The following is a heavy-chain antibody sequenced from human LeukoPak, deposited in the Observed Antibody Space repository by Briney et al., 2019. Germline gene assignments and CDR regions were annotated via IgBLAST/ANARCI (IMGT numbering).Heavy chain of an antibody. CDR3: ARESWGWDY. CDR1: GFSLSAYN. J-gene: IGHJ4*02. D-gene: IGHD7-27*01. V-gene: IGHV3-48*04. CDR2: ISSSSDTM. Sequence: GGSLRLSCAASGFSLSAYNMNWVRQAPGKGLEWVSYISSSSDTMEYADSVKGRFTISRDNAKNSLYLQMNSLRPEDTAIYFCARESWGWDYWGQGTLVTVSS.